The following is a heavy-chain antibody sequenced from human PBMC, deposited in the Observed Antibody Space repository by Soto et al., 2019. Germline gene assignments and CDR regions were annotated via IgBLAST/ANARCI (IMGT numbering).Heavy chain of an antibody. Sequence: SETLSLTGAVSVYSISSGYYWGCIRQPPGKGLEWIGSIYHSGSTYYNPSLKSRVTISVDTSKNQFSLKLSSVTAADTAVYYCARMGSNLNWFDPWGQGTLVTVSS. D-gene: IGHD1-26*01. CDR3: ARMGSNLNWFDP. CDR2: IYHSGST. CDR1: VYSISSGYY. V-gene: IGHV4-38-2*01. J-gene: IGHJ5*02.